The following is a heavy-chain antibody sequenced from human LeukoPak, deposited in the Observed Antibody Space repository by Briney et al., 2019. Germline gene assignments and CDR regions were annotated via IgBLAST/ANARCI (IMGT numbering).Heavy chain of an antibody. CDR3: AREKALRFGELLFSGRSSPRDLYYYYYYMDV. J-gene: IGHJ6*03. D-gene: IGHD3-10*01. Sequence: RSSETLSLTCTVSGGSISSGSYYWSWIRQPAGKGLEWIGRIYTSGSTNYNPSLKSRVTISVDTSKNQFSLKLSSVTAADTAVYYCAREKALRFGELLFSGRSSPRDLYYYYYYMDVWGKGTTVTISS. CDR1: GGSISSGSYY. V-gene: IGHV4-61*02. CDR2: IYTSGST.